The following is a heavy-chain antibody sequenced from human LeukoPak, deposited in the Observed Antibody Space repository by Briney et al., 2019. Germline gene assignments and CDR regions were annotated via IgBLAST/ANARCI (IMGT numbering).Heavy chain of an antibody. CDR1: GFTFSSYG. J-gene: IGHJ6*02. CDR2: ISYDGSNK. CDR3: AKTTVGVRGGYYYGMDV. D-gene: IGHD3-10*01. V-gene: IGHV3-30*18. Sequence: GRSLRLSCAASGFTFSSYGMHWVRQAPGKGLEWVAVISYDGSNKYYADSVKGRFTISRDNSKNTLYLQMNSLRAEDTAVYYCAKTTVGVRGGYYYGMDVWGQGTTVTVSS.